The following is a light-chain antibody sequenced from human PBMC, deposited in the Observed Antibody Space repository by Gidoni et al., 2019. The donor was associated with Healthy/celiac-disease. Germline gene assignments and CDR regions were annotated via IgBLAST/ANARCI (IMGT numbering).Light chain of an antibody. CDR1: SSNIGSNA. V-gene: IGLV1-44*01. CDR3: SAWDDSLRGV. Sequence: QSVLTQPPSASGTPGQTVTISCSGSSSNIGSNAVNWYQQLPGTAPKLLIYSDHQRPSGVPDRFSGSKSGTSASLAISGLQSEDEADYYCSAWDDSLRGVFGTGTKVTVL. J-gene: IGLJ1*01. CDR2: SDH.